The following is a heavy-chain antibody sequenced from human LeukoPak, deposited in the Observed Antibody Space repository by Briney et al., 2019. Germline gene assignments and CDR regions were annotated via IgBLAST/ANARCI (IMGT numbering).Heavy chain of an antibody. D-gene: IGHD2-21*02. CDR1: GVSLSYYY. CDR3: ARGGFYCGDDCYVDY. V-gene: IGHV4-34*01. J-gene: IGHJ4*02. CDR2: INRSGST. Sequence: SETLSLTCAVYGVSLSYYYWSWIRQSPEKGLEWIGEINRSGSTNYNPSLKSRVSISVDTSKNQFSLKLSSVTAADTAVYYCARGGFYCGDDCYVDYWGQGTLVTVSS.